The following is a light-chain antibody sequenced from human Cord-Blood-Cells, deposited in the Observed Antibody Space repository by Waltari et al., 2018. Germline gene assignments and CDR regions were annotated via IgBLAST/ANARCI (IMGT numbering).Light chain of an antibody. J-gene: IGLJ2*01. CDR2: QDS. CDR1: CWGENS. Sequence: SYALTPPPSVSLLARQSASSTGWGDCWGENSAWWYQQKPGQSPVLVIYQDSKRPSGIPGRFSVSTSCNTATLTIIGTHAMDEADYYCQAWDSSTVVFGGGTKLTVL. V-gene: IGLV3-1*01. CDR3: QAWDSSTVV.